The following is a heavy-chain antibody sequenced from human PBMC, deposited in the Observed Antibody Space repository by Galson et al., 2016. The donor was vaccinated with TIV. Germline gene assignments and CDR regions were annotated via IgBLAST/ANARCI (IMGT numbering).Heavy chain of an antibody. CDR1: GFTFDAYD. CDR2: INWNGGST. D-gene: IGHD2-21*02. V-gene: IGHV3-20*01. Sequence: SLRLSCAASGFTFDAYDMNWVRQAPGKGLEWVSGINWNGGSTGYADSVKGRFTISRDNAKNSLYLQVNSLRAEDTALYHCARLRSCGGDCYYFDYWGQGTLVTVSS. J-gene: IGHJ4*02. CDR3: ARLRSCGGDCYYFDY.